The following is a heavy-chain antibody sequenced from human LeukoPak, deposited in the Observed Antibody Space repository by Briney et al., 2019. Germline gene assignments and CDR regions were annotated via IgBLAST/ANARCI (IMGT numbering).Heavy chain of an antibody. V-gene: IGHV3-30*02. D-gene: IGHD4-17*01. CDR1: GFTFSSYG. J-gene: IGHJ6*04. CDR2: IRYDGSNK. Sequence: GGSLRLSCAASGFTFSSYGMHWVRQAPGKGLEWVAFIRYDGSNKYYADSVKGRFTISRDNSKNTLYLQMNSLRAEDTAVYYCAKPNKKGYGDYSRILDVWGKGTTVTVSS. CDR3: AKPNKKGYGDYSRILDV.